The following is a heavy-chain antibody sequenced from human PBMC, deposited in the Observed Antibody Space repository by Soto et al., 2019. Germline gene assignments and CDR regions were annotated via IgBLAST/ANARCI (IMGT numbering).Heavy chain of an antibody. CDR2: IIPIFGTA. V-gene: IGHV1-69*01. Sequence: QVQLVQSGAEVKKPGSSVKVSCKASGGTFSSYAISWVRQAPGQGLEWMGGIIPIFGTANYAQKFQGRVTITADESTSTAYMELSSLRSEATDVYYCARGRLAVDMGSYGMDVWGQGTTVTVSS. D-gene: IGHD5-12*01. CDR3: ARGRLAVDMGSYGMDV. J-gene: IGHJ6*02. CDR1: GGTFSSYA.